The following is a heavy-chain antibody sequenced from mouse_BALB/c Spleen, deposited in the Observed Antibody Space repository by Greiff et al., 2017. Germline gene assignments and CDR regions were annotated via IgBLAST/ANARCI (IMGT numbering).Heavy chain of an antibody. CDR2: ISSGGST. CDR3: ARENYYGSSRYFDV. J-gene: IGHJ1*01. Sequence: EVMLVESGGGLVKPGGSLKLSCAASGFTFSSYAMSWVRQTPEKRLEWVAYISSGGSTYYPDSVKGRFTISRDNARNILYLQMSSLRSEDTAMYYCARENYYGSSRYFDVWGAGTTVTVSS. V-gene: IGHV5-6-5*01. CDR1: GFTFSSYA. D-gene: IGHD1-1*01.